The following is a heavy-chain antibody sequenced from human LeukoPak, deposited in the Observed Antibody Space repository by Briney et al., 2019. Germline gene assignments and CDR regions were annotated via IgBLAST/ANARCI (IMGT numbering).Heavy chain of an antibody. Sequence: SETLSLTCAVYGGSFSGYYWSWIRQPPGKGLEWIGEINHSGSTNYNPSLKSRVTISVDTSKNQFSLKLSSVTAADTAVYYCARGANYYDSSGYTYWGQGTLVTASS. D-gene: IGHD3-22*01. J-gene: IGHJ4*02. V-gene: IGHV4-34*01. CDR2: INHSGST. CDR1: GGSFSGYY. CDR3: ARGANYYDSSGYTY.